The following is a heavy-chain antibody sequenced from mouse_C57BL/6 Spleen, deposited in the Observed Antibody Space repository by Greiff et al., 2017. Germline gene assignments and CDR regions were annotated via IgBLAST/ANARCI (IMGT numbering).Heavy chain of an antibody. CDR3: ARLITTVVGYYAMDY. CDR1: GYSITSGYY. CDR2: ISYDGSN. D-gene: IGHD1-1*01. J-gene: IGHJ4*01. V-gene: IGHV3-6*01. Sequence: EVKLQESGPGLVKPSQSLSLTCSVTGYSITSGYYWNWIRQFPGNKLEWMGYISYDGSNNYNPSLKNRIPITRDTSKNQFFLKLNSVTTEDTATYYCARLITTVVGYYAMDYWGQGTSVTVSS.